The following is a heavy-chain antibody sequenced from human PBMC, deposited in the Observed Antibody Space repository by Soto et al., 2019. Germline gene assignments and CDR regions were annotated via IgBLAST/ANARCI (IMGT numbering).Heavy chain of an antibody. V-gene: IGHV3-30*18. J-gene: IGHJ4*02. D-gene: IGHD6-19*01. CDR2: ISYDGSNK. CDR3: AKADEYSSGWNFDY. Sequence: PGGSLRLSCAASGFTFSSYGMHWVRQAPGKGLEGVAVISYDGSNKYYADSVKGRFTISRDNSKNTLYLQMNSLRAEDTAVYYCAKADEYSSGWNFDYWGQGTLVTVSS. CDR1: GFTFSSYG.